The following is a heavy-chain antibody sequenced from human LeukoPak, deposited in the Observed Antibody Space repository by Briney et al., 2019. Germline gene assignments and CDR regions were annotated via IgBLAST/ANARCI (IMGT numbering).Heavy chain of an antibody. Sequence: GESLNISCKGSGYSFTSYWSGWVRQMPGKGLEWMGIIYPGDSESRYSPPFQGEVTISADKSISTAHLQWSSLKASDTAMYYCARLRDSGWYEDYFDYWGQGTLVTVSS. CDR2: IYPGDSES. D-gene: IGHD6-19*01. V-gene: IGHV5-51*01. CDR1: GYSFTSYW. CDR3: ARLRDSGWYEDYFDY. J-gene: IGHJ4*02.